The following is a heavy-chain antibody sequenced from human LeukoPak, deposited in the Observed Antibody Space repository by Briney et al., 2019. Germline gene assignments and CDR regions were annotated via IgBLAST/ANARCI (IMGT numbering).Heavy chain of an antibody. CDR2: FDPEDGET. Sequence: ASVTVSCKVSGYTLTELSMHWVRQAPGKGLEWMGGFDPEDGETIYAQKFQGRVTMTDTAYMELSSLRSEDTAVYYCATPVRYSGYDAESRGYYFDYWGQGTLVTVSS. J-gene: IGHJ4*02. CDR3: ATPVRYSGYDAESRGYYFDY. V-gene: IGHV1-24*01. CDR1: GYTLTELS. D-gene: IGHD5-12*01.